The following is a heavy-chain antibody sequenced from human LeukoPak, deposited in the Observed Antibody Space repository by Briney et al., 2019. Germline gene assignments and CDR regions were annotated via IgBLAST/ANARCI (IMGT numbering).Heavy chain of an antibody. Sequence: SVKVSCKASGGTFSSYAISWVRQAPGQGLEWMGGIIPIFGTANYAQKFQGRVTITADESTSTAYMELSSLRSEDTAVYYCARDPPGGRYGMDVWAKGPRSPSPQ. CDR3: ARDPPGGRYGMDV. CDR1: GGTFSSYA. J-gene: IGHJ6*04. V-gene: IGHV1-69*13. D-gene: IGHD3-16*01. CDR2: IIPIFGTA.